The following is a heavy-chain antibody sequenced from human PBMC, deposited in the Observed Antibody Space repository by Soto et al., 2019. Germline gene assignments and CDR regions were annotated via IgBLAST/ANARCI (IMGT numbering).Heavy chain of an antibody. V-gene: IGHV4-31*03. Sequence: SETLSLTCTVSGGSISSGGYYWSWIRQHPGKGLEWIGYIYYSGSTYYNPSLKSRVTISVDTSKNQFSLKLSSVTAADTAVYYCARVKRGTSSIAARGWFDPWGQGTLVTVSS. CDR2: IYYSGST. D-gene: IGHD6-6*01. CDR3: ARVKRGTSSIAARGWFDP. J-gene: IGHJ5*02. CDR1: GGSISSGGYY.